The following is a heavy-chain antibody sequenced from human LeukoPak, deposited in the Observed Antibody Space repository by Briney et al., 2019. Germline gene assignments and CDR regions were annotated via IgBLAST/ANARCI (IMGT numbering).Heavy chain of an antibody. V-gene: IGHV4-4*07. Sequence: SSETLSLTCTVSGGSISSYYWTWIRQPAGKGLEWIGRIYTSGSTNYNPSLKSRVTMSVDTSKNQFSLKLSSVTAADTAVYYCARVRGDYYGSGIGNWFDPWGQGTLVTVSS. CDR1: GGSISSYY. J-gene: IGHJ5*02. CDR2: IYTSGST. CDR3: ARVRGDYYGSGIGNWFDP. D-gene: IGHD3-10*01.